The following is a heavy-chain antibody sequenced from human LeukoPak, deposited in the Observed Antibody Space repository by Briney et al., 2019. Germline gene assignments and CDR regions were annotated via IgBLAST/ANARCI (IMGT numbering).Heavy chain of an antibody. CDR1: GGSISSYY. J-gene: IGHJ5*02. CDR3: ARDGIAAAGRVYNWFDP. Sequence: SETLSLTCTVSGGSISSYYWSWIRQPAGKGLEWIGRIYTSGSTNYNPSLKSRVTMSVDTSKNQFSLKLSSVTAADTAVYYCARDGIAAAGRVYNWFDPWGQGTLVTVSS. CDR2: IYTSGST. D-gene: IGHD6-13*01. V-gene: IGHV4-4*07.